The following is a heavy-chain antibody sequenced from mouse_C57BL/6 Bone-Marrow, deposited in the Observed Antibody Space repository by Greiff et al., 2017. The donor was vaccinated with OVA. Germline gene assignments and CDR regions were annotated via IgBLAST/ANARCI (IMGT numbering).Heavy chain of an antibody. J-gene: IGHJ3*01. CDR3: ASKGYYYGSSLSWFAY. Sequence: QVQLQQPGAELVKPGASVKMSCKASGYTFTSYWITWVKQRPGQGLEWIGEIYPGSGSTNYNEKFKSKATLTVDTSSSTAYMQLSSLTSEDSAVYYCASKGYYYGSSLSWFAYWGQGTLVTVSA. D-gene: IGHD1-1*01. CDR1: GYTFTSYW. CDR2: IYPGSGST. V-gene: IGHV1-55*01.